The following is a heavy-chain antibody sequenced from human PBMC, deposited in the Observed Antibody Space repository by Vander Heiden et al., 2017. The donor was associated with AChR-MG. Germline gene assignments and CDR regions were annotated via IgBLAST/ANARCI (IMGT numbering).Heavy chain of an antibody. CDR2: ISSSSSTI. CDR1: GFPFRGYS. J-gene: IGHJ4*02. D-gene: IGHD3-3*01. CDR3: ARDKGCRSANMGFDY. V-gene: IGHV3-48*01. Sequence: EVQLVDSGGDLVQPGGSLRLSCAASGFPFRGYSMMWVRQAPGKGLEGVSYISSSSSTIYYADSGKGRFTISRDNAKNSRYLQMKRLRAEETAVYYCARDKGCRSANMGFDYWGQGTLVTVSS.